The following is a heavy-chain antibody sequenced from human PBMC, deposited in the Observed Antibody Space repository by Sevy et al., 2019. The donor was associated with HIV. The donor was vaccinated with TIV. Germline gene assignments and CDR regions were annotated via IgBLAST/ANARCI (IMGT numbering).Heavy chain of an antibody. J-gene: IGHJ4*02. CDR2: MSPGDSDP. V-gene: IGHV5-51*01. CDR3: SRLDSYSIGWSPRYYFDY. CDR1: AYTFTTHW. D-gene: IGHD6-19*01. Sequence: GESLKISCKGSAYTFTTHWIGWVRQMPGKGLEWMGIMSPGDSDPRSSPSFQGQVTMSVDKSVSTAYLQWHSLETSDTAIYYCSRLDSYSIGWSPRYYFDYWGQGTLVTVSS.